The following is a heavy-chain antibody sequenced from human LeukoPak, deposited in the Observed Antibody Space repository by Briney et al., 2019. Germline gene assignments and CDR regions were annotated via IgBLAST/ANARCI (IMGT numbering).Heavy chain of an antibody. V-gene: IGHV3-48*04. J-gene: IGHJ6*02. CDR2: ISNSGSIK. CDR3: ARVFWFGADYYGMDV. D-gene: IGHD3-10*01. CDR1: GFTFSSYT. Sequence: GGSLRLSCAASGFTFSSYTMNWVRQAPGKGLEWVSHISNSGSIKYYADSVKGRFTISRDNVENSLYPQMDSLRVEDTAVYHCARVFWFGADYYGMDVWGQGTTVTVSS.